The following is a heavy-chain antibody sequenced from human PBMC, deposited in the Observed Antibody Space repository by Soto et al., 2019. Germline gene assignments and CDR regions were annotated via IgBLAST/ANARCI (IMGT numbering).Heavy chain of an antibody. CDR3: ARGSRFLEWLLFIPDY. CDR1: GFTFSSYA. Sequence: GGSLRLSCAASGFTFSSYAMHWVRQAPGKGLEWVAVISYDGSNKYYADSVKGRFTISRDNSKNTLYLQMNSLRAEDTAVYYCARGSRFLEWLLFIPDYWGQGTLVTSPQ. CDR2: ISYDGSNK. D-gene: IGHD3-3*01. J-gene: IGHJ4*02. V-gene: IGHV3-30-3*01.